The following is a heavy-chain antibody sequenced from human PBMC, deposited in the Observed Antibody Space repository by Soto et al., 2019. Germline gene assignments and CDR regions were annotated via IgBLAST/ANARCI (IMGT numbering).Heavy chain of an antibody. Sequence: GGSLRLSCAASGFTSSNYGMHWVRQAPCKGLEWVAVISYDGSNKYYADSVKGRFTISRDNSKNTLYLQMNSLRAEDTAVYYCAKDLDIAATISDVMDFCGQGTTDTVSA. CDR1: GFTSSNYG. D-gene: IGHD5-12*01. CDR2: ISYDGSNK. V-gene: IGHV3-30*18. J-gene: IGHJ6*01. CDR3: AKDLDIAATISDVMDF.